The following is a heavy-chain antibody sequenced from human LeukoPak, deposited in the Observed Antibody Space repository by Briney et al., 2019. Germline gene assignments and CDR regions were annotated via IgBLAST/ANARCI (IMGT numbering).Heavy chain of an antibody. CDR2: INPSGGST. Sequence: ASVKVSCKASGYTFTSYYMHWVRQAPGQGLEWMGIINPSGGSTSYAQKFQGRVTMTRDTSTSTVYMELSSLRSEDTAVYYCARDNTGNSSWYRYFDYWGQRTLVTVSS. J-gene: IGHJ4*02. D-gene: IGHD6-13*01. CDR3: ARDNTGNSSWYRYFDY. CDR1: GYTFTSYY. V-gene: IGHV1-46*01.